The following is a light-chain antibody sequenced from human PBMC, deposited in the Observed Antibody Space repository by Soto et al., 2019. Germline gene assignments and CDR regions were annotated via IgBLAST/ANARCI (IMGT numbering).Light chain of an antibody. CDR1: QGIYNY. CDR2: SAF. J-gene: IGKJ4*01. CDR3: QQLNSSPLT. Sequence: IQLTQSPSFLSASVGDRVTITCRASQGIYNYLAWYQQNPGKAPKLLIYSAFSMQSGVPSRFSGSASGTEYTLTISSLQPEDFATYYCQQLNSSPLTFAGGTKVEIK. V-gene: IGKV1-9*01.